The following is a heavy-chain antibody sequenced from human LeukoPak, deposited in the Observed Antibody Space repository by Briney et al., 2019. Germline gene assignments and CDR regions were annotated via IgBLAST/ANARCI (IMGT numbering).Heavy chain of an antibody. D-gene: IGHD1-26*01. CDR3: ASASGSRDY. CDR1: GYTFTGYY. J-gene: IGHJ4*02. V-gene: IGHV1-2*02. Sequence: ASVKVSCKASGYTFTGYYMHWVRQAPGQGLEWMGWINPNSGGTNYAQKFQGRVTITTDESTSTAYMELSSLRSEDTAVYYCASASGSRDYWGQGTLVTVSS. CDR2: INPNSGGT.